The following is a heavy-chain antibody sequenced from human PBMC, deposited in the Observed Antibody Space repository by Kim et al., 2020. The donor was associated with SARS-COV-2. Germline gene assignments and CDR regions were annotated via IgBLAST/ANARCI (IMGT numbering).Heavy chain of an antibody. D-gene: IGHD3-16*02. V-gene: IGHV4-34*01. J-gene: IGHJ4*02. CDR2: INHSGST. CDR1: GGSFSDYY. Sequence: SETLSLTCAVYGGSFSDYYWSWIRQPPGKGLEWIGEINHSGSTNYNPSLKSRVTISVDTSKNQFPLQLSSVTAADTAVYFCAVAYYDYVWGSYRQSNYYFDYWGQGALVTVSS. CDR3: AVAYYDYVWGSYRQSNYYFDY.